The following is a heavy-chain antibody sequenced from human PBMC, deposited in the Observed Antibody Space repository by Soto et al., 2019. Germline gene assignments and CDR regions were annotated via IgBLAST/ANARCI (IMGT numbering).Heavy chain of an antibody. CDR2: ISSSSSYT. V-gene: IGHV3-11*06. J-gene: IGHJ4*02. Sequence: QVQLVESGGGLVQPGGSLRLSCAASGFTFSDYYMSWIRQAPGKGLEWVSYISSSSSYTNYADSVKGRFTISRDNAKNSLYLQMNSLRAEDTAVYYCASSGIAAEGDYWGQVTLVTVSA. CDR1: GFTFSDYY. D-gene: IGHD6-13*01. CDR3: ASSGIAAEGDY.